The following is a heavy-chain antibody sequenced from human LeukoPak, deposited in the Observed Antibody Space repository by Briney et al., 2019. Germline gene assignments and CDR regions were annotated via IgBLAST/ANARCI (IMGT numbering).Heavy chain of an antibody. CDR1: GGSFSTYY. V-gene: IGHV4-59*12. D-gene: IGHD1-26*01. J-gene: IGHJ3*02. CDR2: VFYSGRT. CDR3: VRVRGELPDAFDI. Sequence: SETLSLTCTVSGGSFSTYYWSWIRQPPGGGLEWIGDVFYSGRTDYNPSLENRVTISIDRSNNQFSLNLRSVTAADTAVYFCVRVRGELPDAFDIWGQGTKVTVSS.